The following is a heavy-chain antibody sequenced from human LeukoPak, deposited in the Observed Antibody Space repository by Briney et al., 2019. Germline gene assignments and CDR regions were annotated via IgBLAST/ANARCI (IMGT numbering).Heavy chain of an antibody. Sequence: PGGSLRLSCAASGFTFSSYGMHRVRQAPGKGLEWVAVIWYDGSNKYYADSVKGRFTISRDNSKNTLYLQMNSLRAEDTAVYYCARDRSGWYVRSTYYYYGMDVWGQGTTVTVSS. V-gene: IGHV3-33*08. CDR3: ARDRSGWYVRSTYYYYGMDV. CDR2: IWYDGSNK. CDR1: GFTFSSYG. D-gene: IGHD6-19*01. J-gene: IGHJ6*02.